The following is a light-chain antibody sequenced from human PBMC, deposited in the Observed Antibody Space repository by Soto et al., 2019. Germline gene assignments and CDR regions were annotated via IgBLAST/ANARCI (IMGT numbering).Light chain of an antibody. V-gene: IGKV1-5*01. J-gene: IGKJ1*01. Sequence: DFQMTQSPSTLSASVGDRVTITCRASQSISSWLAWYQQKPGEAPKLLIYDASSVESGVSSRFSGSGSRTQFTLTISSLQPDDFASYHCLQYSSYSLTFGQGTKVEIK. CDR1: QSISSW. CDR3: LQYSSYSLT. CDR2: DAS.